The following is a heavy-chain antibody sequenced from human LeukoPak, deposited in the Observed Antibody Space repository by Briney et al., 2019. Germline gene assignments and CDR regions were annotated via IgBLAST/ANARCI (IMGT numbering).Heavy chain of an antibody. J-gene: IGHJ4*02. CDR3: AMRGNTWYDC. D-gene: IGHD6-13*01. CDR1: GFTFNNYA. Sequence: GGSLRLSCVGSGFTFNNYAMTWVRQAPGKGLEWVSGISASGGTTYYADSVKGRFTISRDNSKNTLFLQMNSLRDDDTAVYYCAMRGNTWYDCWGQGTLVTVSS. CDR2: ISASGGTT. V-gene: IGHV3-23*01.